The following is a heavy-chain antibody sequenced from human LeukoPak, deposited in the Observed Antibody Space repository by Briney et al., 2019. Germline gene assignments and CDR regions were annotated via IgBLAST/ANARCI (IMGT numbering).Heavy chain of an antibody. J-gene: IGHJ4*02. Sequence: GGSLRLSCAASGFTLSSYAIHWVRQAPGKGLEWVAVISYDGSEKYYAESVKGRFTISRDNSKNTLYLQMNSLRAEDTAVYYCARDFGWQRRLDYWGQGTLVTVSS. CDR2: ISYDGSEK. V-gene: IGHV3-30*04. D-gene: IGHD3-9*01. CDR3: ARDFGWQRRLDY. CDR1: GFTLSSYA.